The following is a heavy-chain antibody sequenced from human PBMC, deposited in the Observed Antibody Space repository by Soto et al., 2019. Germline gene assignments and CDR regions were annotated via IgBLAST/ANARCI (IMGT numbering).Heavy chain of an antibody. V-gene: IGHV1-2*04. CDR3: ARGGLVVVPAAKTDLYP. D-gene: IGHD2-2*01. J-gene: IGHJ5*02. Sequence: QVQLVQSGAEVKKPGASVKVSCKASGYTFTGYYMHWVRQAPGQGLEWMGWINPNSGGTHYAQNFQDWVTMTRDTSISTAYMELSRLRSDDTAVYYCARGGLVVVPAAKTDLYPWGQGTLVTVSS. CDR2: INPNSGGT. CDR1: GYTFTGYY.